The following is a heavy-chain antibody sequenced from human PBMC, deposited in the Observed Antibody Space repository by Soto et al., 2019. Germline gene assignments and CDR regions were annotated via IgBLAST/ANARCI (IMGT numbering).Heavy chain of an antibody. V-gene: IGHV4-59*01. CDR1: GGSISSYY. CDR3: ARAADGRPFDY. J-gene: IGHJ4*02. Sequence: QVQLQESGPGLVKPSETLSLTCTVSGGSISSYYWSWIRQPPGKGLEWIGYIYYSGSTNYNPSLKIRVTISVDTSKNQFSLKLSSVTAADTAVYYCARAADGRPFDYWGQGTLVTVSS. D-gene: IGHD4-17*01. CDR2: IYYSGST.